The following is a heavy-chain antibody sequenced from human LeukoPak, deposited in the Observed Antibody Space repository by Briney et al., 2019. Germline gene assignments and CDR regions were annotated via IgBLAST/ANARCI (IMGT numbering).Heavy chain of an antibody. D-gene: IGHD6-19*01. CDR3: AKEMTYSSGWKVGDY. V-gene: IGHV3-30-3*01. CDR2: ISYDGSNK. J-gene: IGHJ4*02. Sequence: GGSLRLSCAASGFTFSSYAMHWVRQAPGKGLEWVAVISYDGSNKYYADSVKGRFTISRDNSKNTLYLQMNSLRAEDTAVYFCAKEMTYSSGWKVGDYWGQGTLVTVSS. CDR1: GFTFSSYA.